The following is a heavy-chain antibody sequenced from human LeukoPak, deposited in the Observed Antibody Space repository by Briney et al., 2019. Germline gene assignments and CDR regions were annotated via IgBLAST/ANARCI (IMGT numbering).Heavy chain of an antibody. D-gene: IGHD3-10*01. V-gene: IGHV3-73*01. CDR2: IRSKSNNYAT. J-gene: IGHJ4*02. CDR3: TRLRGEKASGDY. CDR1: GFSFSGSA. Sequence: GGSLRLSCAASGFSFSGSAVHWVRQASGKGLEWVGRIRSKSNNYATEYAVSVEGRFTISRDDSKNTVYLQMNSLKTEDTAVYYCTRLRGEKASGDYWGQGTLVTVSS.